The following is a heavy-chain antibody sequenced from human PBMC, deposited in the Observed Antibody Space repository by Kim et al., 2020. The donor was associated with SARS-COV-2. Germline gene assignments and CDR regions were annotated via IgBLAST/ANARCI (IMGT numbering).Heavy chain of an antibody. J-gene: IGHJ4*02. D-gene: IGHD5-12*01. Sequence: ASVKVSCKASGYTFTSYAMHWVRQAPGQRLEWMGWINAGNGNTKYSQKFQGRVTITRDTSASTAYMELSSLRSENTAVYYCARAQIVATIFLYWGQGTLVTVSS. CDR2: INAGNGNT. V-gene: IGHV1-3*01. CDR3: ARAQIVATIFLY. CDR1: GYTFTSYA.